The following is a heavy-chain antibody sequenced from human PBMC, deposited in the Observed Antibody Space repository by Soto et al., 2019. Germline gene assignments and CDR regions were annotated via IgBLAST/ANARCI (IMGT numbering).Heavy chain of an antibody. Sequence: QVQLQESGPGLVKPSQTLSLTCTVSGDSISNGRYYWSWIRQHPGEALEWIGYVSYSGRPYYNPSLKSRLNILLDTSQNQFSLKLSFVTAADTAIYYCARAREYYDTEFDPWGQGALVSVSS. CDR1: GDSISNGRYY. V-gene: IGHV4-31*03. D-gene: IGHD3-22*01. CDR2: VSYSGRP. J-gene: IGHJ5*02. CDR3: ARAREYYDTEFDP.